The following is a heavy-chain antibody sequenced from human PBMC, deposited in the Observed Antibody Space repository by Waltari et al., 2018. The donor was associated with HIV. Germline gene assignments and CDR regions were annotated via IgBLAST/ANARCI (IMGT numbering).Heavy chain of an antibody. Sequence: QEQLQQSGPGLVKHSQTISLTCAISGDSVPSTTPAWNWIRQSPSRGLEWLGRTYYRSKWYNDYAVSVKSRITINPDTSKNQFSLQLNSVTPEDTAVYYCARGIPGYYYGMDVWGQGTTVTVSS. CDR1: GDSVPSTTPA. J-gene: IGHJ6*02. CDR3: ARGIPGYYYGMDV. V-gene: IGHV6-1*01. CDR2: TYYRSKWYN. D-gene: IGHD3-10*01.